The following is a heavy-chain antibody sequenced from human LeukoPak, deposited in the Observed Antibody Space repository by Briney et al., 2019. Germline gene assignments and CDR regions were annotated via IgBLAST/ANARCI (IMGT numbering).Heavy chain of an antibody. CDR3: ARGRIFYDSTGYHY. J-gene: IGHJ4*02. CDR1: GGSLSSYY. D-gene: IGHD3-22*01. CDR2: IYLSGTT. Sequence: PSETLSLTCTVSGGSLSSYYWSWFRQPSGKGLDWIGYIYLSGTTNYNPSLKSRVTISVDTSKNQFSLKLSSVTAADTAVYYCARGRIFYDSTGYHYWGQGTLVTVSS. V-gene: IGHV4-59*01.